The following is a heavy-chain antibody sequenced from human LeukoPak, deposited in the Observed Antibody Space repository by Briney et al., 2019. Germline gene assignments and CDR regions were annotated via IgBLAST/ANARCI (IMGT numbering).Heavy chain of an antibody. J-gene: IGHJ6*03. CDR1: GGSISSSSYY. Sequence: SETLSLTCTVSGGSISSSSYYWGWIRQPPGKGLEWIGSIYYSGSTYYNPSLKSRVTISVDTSKNQFSLKLSSVTAADTAVYYCASQQQLVLYYYCYMDVWGKGTTVTISS. D-gene: IGHD6-13*01. CDR2: IYYSGST. CDR3: ASQQQLVLYYYCYMDV. V-gene: IGHV4-39*01.